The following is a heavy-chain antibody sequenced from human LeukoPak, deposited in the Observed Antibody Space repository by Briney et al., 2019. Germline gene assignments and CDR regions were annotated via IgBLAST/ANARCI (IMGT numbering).Heavy chain of an antibody. V-gene: IGHV4-34*01. CDR1: GGSFSGYY. J-gene: IGHJ4*02. D-gene: IGHD3-22*01. Sequence: SETLSLTCAVYGGSFSGYYWSWIRQPPGKGLEWIGEINHSGSTNYNPSLKSRVTISVDTSKNQFSLKLSSVTAADTAVYYCARVARTYYYDSSGYRNYFDYWGQGTLVTVSS. CDR3: ARVARTYYYDSSGYRNYFDY. CDR2: INHSGST.